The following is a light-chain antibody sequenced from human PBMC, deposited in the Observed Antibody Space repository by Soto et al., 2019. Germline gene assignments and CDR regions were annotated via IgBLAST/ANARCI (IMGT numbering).Light chain of an antibody. Sequence: QSALTQPPSASGSPGQSVTISCTGTSSDVGSYNYVSWYQQHPDKAPKLMIYEVIKRPSGVPDRFSGSKSGNTASLTVSGLQAEDEADYYCTSYAGYNNPVVFGGGTKLTVL. CDR2: EVI. J-gene: IGLJ2*01. CDR3: TSYAGYNNPVV. CDR1: SSDVGSYNY. V-gene: IGLV2-8*01.